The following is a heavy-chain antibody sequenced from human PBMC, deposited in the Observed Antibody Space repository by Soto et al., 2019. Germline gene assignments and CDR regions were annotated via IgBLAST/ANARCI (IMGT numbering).Heavy chain of an antibody. Sequence: SETLSLTCAVSGGSISSSNWWSWVRQPPGKGLEWIGEIYHSVSTNYNPSLKSRVTISVDKSKNQFSLKLSSVTAADTAVYYCASVRGGYYYAMDVWGQGTTVTVSS. CDR1: GGSISSSNW. CDR2: IYHSVST. CDR3: ASVRGGYYYAMDV. J-gene: IGHJ6*02. D-gene: IGHD3-10*02. V-gene: IGHV4-4*02.